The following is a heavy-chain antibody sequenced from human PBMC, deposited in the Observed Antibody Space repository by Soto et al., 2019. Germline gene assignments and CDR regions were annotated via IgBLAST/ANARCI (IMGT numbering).Heavy chain of an antibody. D-gene: IGHD6-13*01. CDR2: IYYSGST. CDR1: GGSISSYY. V-gene: IGHV4-59*08. CDR3: ARPKTIGAAAGKGWFDP. Sequence: PSETLSLTCTVSGGSISSYYWSWIRQPPGKGLEWIGYIYYSGSTNYNPSLKSRLTISVDTSKNQFSLKLTYVTAADTAMYYCARPKTIGAAAGKGWFDPWGQGTLVTVSS. J-gene: IGHJ5*02.